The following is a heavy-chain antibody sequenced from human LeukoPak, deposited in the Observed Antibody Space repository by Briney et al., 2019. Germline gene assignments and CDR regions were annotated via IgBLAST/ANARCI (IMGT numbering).Heavy chain of an antibody. D-gene: IGHD3-10*01. CDR1: GYTFTGYY. V-gene: IGHV1-2*02. Sequence: GASVKVSCKASGYTFTGYYMHWVRQAPGQGLEWMGWINPSSGGTNYAQKFQGRVTMTRDTSISTAYMELSRLRSDDTAVYYCARFTMVRGVITAPSYYFDYWGQGTLVTVSS. CDR2: INPSSGGT. CDR3: ARFTMVRGVITAPSYYFDY. J-gene: IGHJ4*02.